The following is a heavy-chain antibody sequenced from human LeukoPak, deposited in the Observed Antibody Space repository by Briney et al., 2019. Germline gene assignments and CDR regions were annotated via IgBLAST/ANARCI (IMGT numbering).Heavy chain of an antibody. J-gene: IGHJ4*02. V-gene: IGHV3-74*01. D-gene: IGHD5-18*01. CDR2: INSDESTT. CDR1: GFTFSNYW. Sequence: GGSLRLSCAASGFTFSNYWMHWVRQAPGKGLVWVSRINSDESTTTYADSAKGRFTISRDNAKNTLYLQMNSLRAEDTAVYYCARDPGTAMGRALDYWGQGTLVTVSS. CDR3: ARDPGTAMGRALDY.